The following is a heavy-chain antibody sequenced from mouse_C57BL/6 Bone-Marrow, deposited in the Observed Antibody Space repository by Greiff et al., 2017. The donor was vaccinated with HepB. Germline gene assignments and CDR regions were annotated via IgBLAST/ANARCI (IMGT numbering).Heavy chain of an antibody. V-gene: IGHV1-85*01. J-gene: IGHJ1*03. Sequence: VQLQHSGPELVKPGASVKLSCKASGYTFTSYDINWVKQRPGQGLEWIGWIYPRDGSTKYNEKFKGKATLTVDTSSSTAYMELHSLTSEDSAVYFCARGTTGVAHWYFDVWGTGTTVTVSS. CDR3: ARGTTGVAHWYFDV. D-gene: IGHD1-1*01. CDR1: GYTFTSYD. CDR2: IYPRDGST.